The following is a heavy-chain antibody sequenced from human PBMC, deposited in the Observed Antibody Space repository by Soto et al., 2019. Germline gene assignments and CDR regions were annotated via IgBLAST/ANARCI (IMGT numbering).Heavy chain of an antibody. CDR1: GYTFTQFY. V-gene: IGHV1-8*01. D-gene: IGHD1-1*01. J-gene: IGHJ4*02. Sequence: ASMKVSWKTSGYTFTQFYLNWVRQAPGQGLEYMGWVSPENRNAGYAPQFRGRVSMTTDTSISTAYLELTNLTYEDTAVYYCEVTTGFWGQGTMVTVSS. CDR2: VSPENRNA. CDR3: EVTTGF.